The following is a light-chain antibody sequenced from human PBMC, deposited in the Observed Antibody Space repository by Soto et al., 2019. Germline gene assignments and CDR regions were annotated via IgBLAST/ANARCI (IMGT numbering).Light chain of an antibody. J-gene: IGLJ2*01. V-gene: IGLV2-11*01. CDR1: SSDFGGYNY. CDR3: CSYGGTYTFVV. Sequence: QSVLTQPRSVSGSPGQSVTISCTGTSSDFGGYNYVSWYQHHPGKAPKLMIYDVNKWPSGVPDRFSGSKSGNTASLTISGLQAEDEAHYYCCSYGGTYTFVVFGGGTKVTVL. CDR2: DVN.